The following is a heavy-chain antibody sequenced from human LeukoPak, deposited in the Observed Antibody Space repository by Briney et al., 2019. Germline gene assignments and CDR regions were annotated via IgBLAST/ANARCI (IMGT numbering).Heavy chain of an antibody. CDR2: ISYDGNNK. Sequence: PGRSLRLSCAASGFTFSIYDIYWVRQAPGKGLEWVAVISYDGNNKYYANSVRGRFTISRDNSKNTVFLQVNSLRAEDTAMYYCARAFRDNKDLNCWGQGTLVTVSS. CDR3: ARAFRDNKDLNC. CDR1: GFTFSIYD. J-gene: IGHJ4*02. V-gene: IGHV3-30*04. D-gene: IGHD2-15*01.